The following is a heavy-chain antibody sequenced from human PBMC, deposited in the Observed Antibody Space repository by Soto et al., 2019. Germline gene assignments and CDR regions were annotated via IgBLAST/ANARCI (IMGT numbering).Heavy chain of an antibody. CDR3: ALRRRKYLAIGY. V-gene: IGHV2-5*02. D-gene: IGHD3-9*01. J-gene: IGHJ4*02. CDR2: IYWDDDK. Sequence: QITLKESGPTLVKPTQTLTLTCTFSGFSLSTSGVGVGWIRQPPGKALEWLALIYWDDDKRYSPSLKSRLTITKDTSKNQVVLTMTNMDPVDTATYYCALRRRKYLAIGYWGQGTLVTVSS. CDR1: GFSLSTSGVG.